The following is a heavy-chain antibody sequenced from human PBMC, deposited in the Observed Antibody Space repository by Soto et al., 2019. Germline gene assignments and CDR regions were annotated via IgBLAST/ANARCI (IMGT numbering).Heavy chain of an antibody. V-gene: IGHV1-69*02. D-gene: IGHD2-15*01. CDR3: AVRYYCSGGSCYSVAGAFDI. Sequence: GASVKVSCKASGYSFTGNSMHWVRQAPGQGLEWMGRIIPILGIANYAQKFQGRVTITADKSTSTAYMELSSLRSEDTAVYYCAVRYYCSGGSCYSVAGAFDIWGQGTMVTVSS. CDR1: GYSFTGNS. J-gene: IGHJ3*02. CDR2: IIPILGIA.